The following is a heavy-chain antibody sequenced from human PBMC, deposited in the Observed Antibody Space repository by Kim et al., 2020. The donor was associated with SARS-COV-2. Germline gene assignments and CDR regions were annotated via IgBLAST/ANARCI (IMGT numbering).Heavy chain of an antibody. J-gene: IGHJ6*02. V-gene: IGHV1-18*01. D-gene: IGHD6-13*01. CDR3: ARDEPGYSFYGMDV. Sequence: AQKLQGRVTMTTDTSTSTAYMELRSLRSDDTAVYYCARDEPGYSFYGMDVWGQGTTVTVSS.